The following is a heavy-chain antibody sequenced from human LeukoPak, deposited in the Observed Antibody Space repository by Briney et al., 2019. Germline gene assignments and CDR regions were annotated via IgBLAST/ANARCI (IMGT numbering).Heavy chain of an antibody. CDR1: GFTFSSYA. CDR3: AKKGRYYDSSGYYSLDY. D-gene: IGHD3-22*01. J-gene: IGHJ4*02. V-gene: IGHV3-23*01. Sequence: GGSLRLSCAASGFTFSSYAMSWVRQAPGKGLEWVSAISGSGGSTYYADSVKGRFTISRDNSKNTLYRQMNSPRAEDTAVYYCAKKGRYYDSSGYYSLDYWGQGTLVTVSS. CDR2: ISGSGGST.